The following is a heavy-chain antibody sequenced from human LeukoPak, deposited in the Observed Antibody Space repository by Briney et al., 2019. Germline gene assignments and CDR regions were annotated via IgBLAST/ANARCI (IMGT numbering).Heavy chain of an antibody. CDR2: ISGSGGST. J-gene: IGHJ6*03. CDR3: AKVYSPTYYYYYYMAV. D-gene: IGHD6-13*01. CDR1: GFTFSNYG. V-gene: IGHV3-23*01. Sequence: GGSLRLSCAASGFTFSNYGMNWVRQAPGKGLEWVSSISGSGGSTYYADSVKGRFTISRDNSKNTLYLQMNSLRAEDTAVYYCAKVYSPTYYYYYYMAVWGKGTTVTVSS.